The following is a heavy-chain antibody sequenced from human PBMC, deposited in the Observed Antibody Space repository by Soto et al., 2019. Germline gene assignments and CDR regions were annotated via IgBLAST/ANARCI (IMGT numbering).Heavy chain of an antibody. CDR3: ATLPPRIELAVLPIPT. D-gene: IGHD2-8*02. CDR1: GGSISSTNW. J-gene: IGHJ5*02. V-gene: IGHV4-4*02. Sequence: QVQLRESGPGPVKPSGTLSLSCTVSGGSISSTNWWTWVRQSPGKGLEWIGEIYHTGSTTYNPSLRGRVTMSVDKYNNQFSLKLRYVTAADTAMYYCATLPPRIELAVLPIPTWGQGTLVTVSA. CDR2: IYHTGST.